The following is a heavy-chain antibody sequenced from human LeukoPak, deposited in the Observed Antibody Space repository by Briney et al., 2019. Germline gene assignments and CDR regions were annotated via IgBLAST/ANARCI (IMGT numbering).Heavy chain of an antibody. V-gene: IGHV3-7*03. CDR3: ATLPNYSYGHPYYFDS. Sequence: GGSLRLSCAASGFTFSNYWMTWVRQAPGKGLEWVANIKEDGSEKYYVDSVKGRFTVSRDNAKDSLYLQMNSLRAEDTAVYYCATLPNYSYGHPYYFDSWGQGTLVTVSS. D-gene: IGHD5-18*01. J-gene: IGHJ4*02. CDR2: IKEDGSEK. CDR1: GFTFSNYW.